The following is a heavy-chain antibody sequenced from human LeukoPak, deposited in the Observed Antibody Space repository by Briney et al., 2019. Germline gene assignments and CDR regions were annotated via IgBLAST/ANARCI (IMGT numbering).Heavy chain of an antibody. Sequence: PSETLSLTCTVSGGSISSYNWSWIRQPPGKGLGWIGGIYYSGTTNYTPSLKSRVTISVDTSKNQSSLKLSSVTAADTAVYYCARAEADSAARLYFFDYWGQGTLVTVSS. J-gene: IGHJ4*02. CDR2: IYYSGTT. D-gene: IGHD6-6*01. V-gene: IGHV4-59*01. CDR1: GGSISSYN. CDR3: ARAEADSAARLYFFDY.